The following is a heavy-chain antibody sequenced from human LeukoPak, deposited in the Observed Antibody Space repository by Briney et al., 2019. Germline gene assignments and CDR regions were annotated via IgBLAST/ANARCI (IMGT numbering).Heavy chain of an antibody. CDR3: AKDQVITFGGVIVRSYYYYGMDV. V-gene: IGHV3-23*01. J-gene: IGHJ6*02. Sequence: GRSLRLSCAASGFTFSSYAMSWVRQAPGKGLEWVSAISGSGGSTYYADSVKGRFTISRDNSKNTLYLQMNSLRAEDTAVYYCAKDQVITFGGVIVRSYYYYGMDVWGQGTTVTVSS. D-gene: IGHD3-16*02. CDR2: ISGSGGST. CDR1: GFTFSSYA.